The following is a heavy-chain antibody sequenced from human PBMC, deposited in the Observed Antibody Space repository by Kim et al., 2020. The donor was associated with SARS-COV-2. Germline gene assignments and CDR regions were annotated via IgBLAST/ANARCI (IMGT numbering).Heavy chain of an antibody. D-gene: IGHD3-9*01. J-gene: IGHJ4*02. V-gene: IGHV3-30*01. CDR3: AREVQNYDILTGYHYFDY. Sequence: KGRFTISRDNSKNTLYLQMNSLRAEDTAVYYCAREVQNYDILTGYHYFDYWGQGTLVTVSS.